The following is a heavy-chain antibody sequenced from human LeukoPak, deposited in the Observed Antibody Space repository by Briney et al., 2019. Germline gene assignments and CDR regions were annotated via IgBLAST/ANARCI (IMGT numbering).Heavy chain of an antibody. CDR2: IYYSGST. D-gene: IGHD5-18*01. V-gene: IGHV4-59*08. CDR1: GGSISSYY. J-gene: IGHJ4*02. Sequence: SETLSLTCTVSGGSISSYYWSWIRQPPGKGLEWIGYIYYSGSTNYNPSLKSRVTISVDTSKNQFSLKLSSVTAADTAVYYCAAPRRGYSYGGFDYGGQGTLVTVSS. CDR3: AAPRRGYSYGGFDY.